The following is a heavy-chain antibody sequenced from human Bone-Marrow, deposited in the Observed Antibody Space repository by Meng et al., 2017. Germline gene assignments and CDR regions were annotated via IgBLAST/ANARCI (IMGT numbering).Heavy chain of an antibody. D-gene: IGHD3-16*02. J-gene: IGHJ4*02. CDR1: VDSVYSNSAA. V-gene: IGHV6-1*01. Sequence: SETLSLPCAIPVDSVYSNSAAWNWIRQSPSRGLEWLGRTYYRSKWFNDYAPSVTSGITVNPDTFKNQFSLQLNSVTPEDTAVYYCARDLDLSIRYFEYWGQGVLVTVSS. CDR3: ARDLDLSIRYFEY. CDR2: TYYRSKWFN.